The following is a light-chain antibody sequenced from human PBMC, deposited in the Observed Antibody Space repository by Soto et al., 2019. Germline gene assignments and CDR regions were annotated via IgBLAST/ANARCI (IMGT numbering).Light chain of an antibody. CDR2: GAS. J-gene: IGKJ2*01. CDR3: QQFSNNHWPPYT. Sequence: EIVMTQSPATLSVSPGESVTLSCRASQNITTTLAWYQQKPGQAPRLLIYGASARAAGVPDRFSVSGSGTDFTLTISSLQSEDFAVYDSQQFSNNHWPPYTFGQGTKLEIK. CDR1: QNITTT. V-gene: IGKV3-15*01.